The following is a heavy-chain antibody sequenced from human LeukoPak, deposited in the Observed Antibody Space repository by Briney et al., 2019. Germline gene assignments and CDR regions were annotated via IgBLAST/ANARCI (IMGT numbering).Heavy chain of an antibody. J-gene: IGHJ4*02. V-gene: IGHV4-38-2*02. D-gene: IGHD4-17*01. CDR3: ARHVGVGYGDSIDY. Sequence: TASETLSLTCTVSGYSISSGYYWGWIRQPPGKGLEWIGSIYHSGSTYYNPSLKSRVTISVDTSKNQFSLKLSSVTAADTAVYYCARHVGVGYGDSIDYWGQGTLVTVSS. CDR1: GYSISSGYY. CDR2: IYHSGST.